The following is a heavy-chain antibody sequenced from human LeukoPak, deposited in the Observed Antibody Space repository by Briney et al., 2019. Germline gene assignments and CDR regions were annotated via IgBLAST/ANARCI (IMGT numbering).Heavy chain of an antibody. J-gene: IGHJ4*02. CDR2: INPSGGST. Sequence: ASVKVSCKASGYTFTSYYMHWVRQAPGQGLEWMGIINPSGGSTSYAQKFQGRVTMTRDTSTSTVYMELSSLRSEDTAVYYCELVGATNLTFDYWGQGTLVTVSS. D-gene: IGHD1-26*01. CDR1: GYTFTSYY. V-gene: IGHV1-46*01. CDR3: ELVGATNLTFDY.